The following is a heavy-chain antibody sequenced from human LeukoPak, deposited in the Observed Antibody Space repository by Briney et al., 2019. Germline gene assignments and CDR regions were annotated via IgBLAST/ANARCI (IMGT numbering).Heavy chain of an antibody. CDR2: INHSGRT. J-gene: IGHJ4*02. Sequence: SETLSLTCAVYGGSFSGYYWSWIRQPPGKGLEWIGEINHSGRTNDNPSLKSRVTISVDTSKNQLSLKLSSVTAADTAVYYCARGRYDFWSGYYYTPSLLFDYWGQGTLVTVSS. CDR1: GGSFSGYY. CDR3: ARGRYDFWSGYYYTPSLLFDY. D-gene: IGHD3-3*01. V-gene: IGHV4-34*01.